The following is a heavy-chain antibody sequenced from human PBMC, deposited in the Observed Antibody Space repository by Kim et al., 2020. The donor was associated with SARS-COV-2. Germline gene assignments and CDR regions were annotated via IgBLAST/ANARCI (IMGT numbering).Heavy chain of an antibody. Sequence: GGSLRLSCAASGFTFSSYAMSWVRQAPGKGLEWVSAISGSGGSTYYADSVKGRFTISRDNSKNTLYLQMNSLRAEDTAVYYCATLITMVRGSERRNFDYWGQGTLVTVSS. CDR3: ATLITMVRGSERRNFDY. V-gene: IGHV3-23*01. D-gene: IGHD3-10*01. CDR2: ISGSGGST. J-gene: IGHJ4*02. CDR1: GFTFSSYA.